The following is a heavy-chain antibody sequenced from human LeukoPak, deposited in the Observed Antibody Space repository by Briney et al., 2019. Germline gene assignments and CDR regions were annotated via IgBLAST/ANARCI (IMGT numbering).Heavy chain of an antibody. CDR3: ARDLFVVSRRDAFDT. CDR2: ISNTGIT. D-gene: IGHD2-21*01. J-gene: IGHJ3*02. Sequence: SQTLSLTCTVSGGSITSGTYYWHWIRQPAGKGLEWIVHISNTGITNYNPSLQRRVTISIDTSKNQFSLKLTSVTAADTAVYYCARDLFVVSRRDAFDTWGQGTMVTVSS. V-gene: IGHV4-61*09. CDR1: GGSITSGTYY.